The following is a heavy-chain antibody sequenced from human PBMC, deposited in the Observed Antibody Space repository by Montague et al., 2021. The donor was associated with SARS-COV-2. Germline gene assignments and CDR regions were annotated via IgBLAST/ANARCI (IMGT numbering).Heavy chain of an antibody. D-gene: IGHD3-16*02. V-gene: IGHV3-30*04. CDR2: ISYDGSNK. CDR1: GFTFSSYA. Sequence: SLRLSCAASGFTFSSYALHWVRQAPGKGLEWVAVISYDGSNKYYTSSXXVLFPISRDNSKNTLYLQMNSLRAEDTAVYYCARDNYDYVWGSYRYIYWGQGTLVTISS. CDR3: ARDNYDYVWGSYRYIY. J-gene: IGHJ4*02.